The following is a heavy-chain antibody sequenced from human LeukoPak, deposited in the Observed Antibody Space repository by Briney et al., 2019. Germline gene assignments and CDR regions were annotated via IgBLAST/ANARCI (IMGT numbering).Heavy chain of an antibody. D-gene: IGHD6-19*01. CDR3: ARVRIAVAGTYTRAFDI. V-gene: IGHV4-59*01. CDR1: GGSISSYY. CDR2: IYYSGST. Sequence: SETLSLTCTVSGGSISSYYWSWIRQPPGKGLEWIGYIYYSGSTNYNPSLKSRVTISVDTSKNQFSLKLSSVTAADTAVYYCARVRIAVAGTYTRAFDIWGQGTMVTVSS. J-gene: IGHJ3*02.